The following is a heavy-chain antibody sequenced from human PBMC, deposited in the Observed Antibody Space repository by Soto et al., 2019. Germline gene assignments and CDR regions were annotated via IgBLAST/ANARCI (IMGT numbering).Heavy chain of an antibody. CDR3: ARWYSSGLYYLED. CDR1: GYSFTSYW. Sequence: GESLNISCKGSGYSFTSYWIAWVRQMPGKGLECMGIIYPGDSDTRYSPSFQGQVTISADKSSAYLQWSSLEASDTAMYYCARWYSSGLYYLEDWGQGTLVTVSS. V-gene: IGHV5-51*01. CDR2: IYPGDSDT. J-gene: IGHJ4*02. D-gene: IGHD6-19*01.